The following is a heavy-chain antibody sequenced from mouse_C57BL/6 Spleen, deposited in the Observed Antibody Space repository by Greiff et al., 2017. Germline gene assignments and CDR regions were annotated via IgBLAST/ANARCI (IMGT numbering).Heavy chain of an antibody. CDR2: INPSNGGT. J-gene: IGHJ3*01. Sequence: QVQLQQPGTELVKPGASVKLSCKVSGYTFTSYWMHWVKQRSGQGLVWIGNINPSNGGTNYNEKFKSKATLTVDKSSSTAYMQLSILTSEDSAVYYCASEYDYEPWFAYWGQGTLVTVSA. CDR1: GYTFTSYW. V-gene: IGHV1-53*01. D-gene: IGHD2-4*01. CDR3: ASEYDYEPWFAY.